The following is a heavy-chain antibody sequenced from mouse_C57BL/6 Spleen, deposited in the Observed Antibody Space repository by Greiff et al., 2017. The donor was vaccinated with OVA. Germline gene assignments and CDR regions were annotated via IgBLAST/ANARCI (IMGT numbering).Heavy chain of an antibody. CDR3: AREEGDSSGLAY. CDR2: IDPNSGGT. CDR1: GYTFTSYW. V-gene: IGHV1-72*01. Sequence: VKLQQPGAELVKPGASVKLSCKASGYTFTSYWMHWVKQRPGRGLEWIGRIDPNSGGTKYNEKFKSKATLTVDKPSSTAYMQLSSLTSEDSAVYYCAREEGDSSGLAYWGQGTLVTVSA. D-gene: IGHD3-2*02. J-gene: IGHJ3*01.